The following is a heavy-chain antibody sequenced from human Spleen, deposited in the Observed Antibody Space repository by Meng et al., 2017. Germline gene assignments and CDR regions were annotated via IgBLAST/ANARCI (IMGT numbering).Heavy chain of an antibody. V-gene: IGHV3-30*01. CDR1: GFTFSSYA. CDR3: ARDLAYDSSGPNPDY. Sequence: GESLKISCAASGFTFSSYAMHWVRQAPGKGLEWVAVISYDGSNKYYADSVKGRFTISRDNSKNTLYLQMNSLRAEDTAVNYCARDLAYDSSGPNPDYWGQGTLVTVSS. J-gene: IGHJ4*02. D-gene: IGHD3-22*01. CDR2: ISYDGSNK.